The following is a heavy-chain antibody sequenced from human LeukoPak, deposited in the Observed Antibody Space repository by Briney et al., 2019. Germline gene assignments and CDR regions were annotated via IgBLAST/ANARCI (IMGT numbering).Heavy chain of an antibody. CDR2: IKQDGSEK. CDR1: GFTFSSYW. V-gene: IGHV3-7*01. Sequence: GGSLRLSCAASGFTFSSYWMSWVRQAPGKGLEWVANIKQDGSEKYYVDSVKGRFTISRDNAKNSLYLQMNSLRAEDTAVYYRARAAGSGSYYNAYHYYYYYYMDVWGKGTTVTVSS. CDR3: ARAAGSGSYYNAYHYYYYYYMDV. J-gene: IGHJ6*03. D-gene: IGHD3-10*01.